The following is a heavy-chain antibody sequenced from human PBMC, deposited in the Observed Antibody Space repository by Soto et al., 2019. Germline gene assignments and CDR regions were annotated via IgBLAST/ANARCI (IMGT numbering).Heavy chain of an antibody. D-gene: IGHD4-17*01. Sequence: PGGSLRFSCAASGFTFSSYAMSWVRQAPGKGLEWVSAISGSGGSTYYADSVKGRFTISRDNSKNTLYLQMNSLRAEDTAVYYCAKPKDYGDYQFDYWGQGTLVTVSS. CDR3: AKPKDYGDYQFDY. J-gene: IGHJ4*02. CDR2: ISGSGGST. V-gene: IGHV3-23*01. CDR1: GFTFSSYA.